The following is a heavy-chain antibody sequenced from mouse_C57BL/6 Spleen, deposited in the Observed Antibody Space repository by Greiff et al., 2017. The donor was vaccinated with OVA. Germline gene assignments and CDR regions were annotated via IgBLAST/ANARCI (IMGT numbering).Heavy chain of an antibody. D-gene: IGHD1-1*01. J-gene: IGHJ4*01. Sequence: QVQLQQPGAELVKPGASVTLSCKASGYTFTSYWMHWVKQRPGQGLEWIGMIHPNSGSTNYNEKFKSQATLTVDKSSSTAYMQLSSLTSEDSAVYDGAREDYSSSTMDYWGQGTSVTVSS. CDR2: IHPNSGST. V-gene: IGHV1-64*01. CDR1: GYTFTSYW. CDR3: AREDYSSSTMDY.